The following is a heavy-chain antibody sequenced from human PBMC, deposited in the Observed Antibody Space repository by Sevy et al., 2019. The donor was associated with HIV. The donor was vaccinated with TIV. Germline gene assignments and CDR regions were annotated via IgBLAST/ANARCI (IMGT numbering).Heavy chain of an antibody. J-gene: IGHJ4*02. CDR1: KYTLTECA. Sequence: ASVKVSCKVSKYTLTECAIHWVRQAPGKGLEWVATFDPEDDEKIYAQKFQGRVTLTEDRSTDTAYMELSSLRSDATAVYYCATTKDYYESSGYPFDYWGQGTLVTVSS. CDR3: ATTKDYYESSGYPFDY. V-gene: IGHV1-24*01. CDR2: FDPEDDEK. D-gene: IGHD3-22*01.